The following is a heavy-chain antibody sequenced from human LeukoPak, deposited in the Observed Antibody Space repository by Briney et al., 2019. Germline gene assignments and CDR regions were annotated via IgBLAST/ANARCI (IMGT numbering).Heavy chain of an antibody. V-gene: IGHV3-53*01. Sequence: PGGSLRLSCAASGFTVSSNYMSLVRQAPGKGLEWVSSLYSGGSTYYADSVKGRFTISRDNSKNTLYLQMNSLRAEDTAVYYCAREGRDTAGYFDYWGQGTLVTVSS. CDR2: LYSGGST. CDR3: AREGRDTAGYFDY. J-gene: IGHJ4*02. D-gene: IGHD5-18*01. CDR1: GFTVSSNY.